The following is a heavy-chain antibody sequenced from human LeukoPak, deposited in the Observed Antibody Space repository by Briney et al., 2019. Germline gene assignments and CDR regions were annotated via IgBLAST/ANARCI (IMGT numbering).Heavy chain of an antibody. CDR3: AGGPNNYYFDY. D-gene: IGHD1/OR15-1a*01. V-gene: IGHV4-59*01. CDR2: VYYSGST. J-gene: IGHJ4*02. Sequence: NPSETLSLTCTVSGGSISSDYWSWIRQPPGKGLEWIGYVYYSGSTNCNPSLKSRVTISVDTSKNQFSLKLSSVTTADTAVYYCAGGPNNYYFDYWGQGTLVTVSS. CDR1: GGSISSDY.